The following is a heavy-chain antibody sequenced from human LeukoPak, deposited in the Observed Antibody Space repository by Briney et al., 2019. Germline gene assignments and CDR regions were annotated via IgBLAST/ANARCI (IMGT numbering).Heavy chain of an antibody. V-gene: IGHV1-2*02. J-gene: IGHJ4*02. CDR3: AREDYYGSGSYYFDY. CDR2: INPNSGVT. CDR1: GYTFTDYY. D-gene: IGHD3-10*01. Sequence: ASVKVSCKASGYTFTDYYMHWVRQAPGQGLEWMGWINPNSGVTNYAQKFQGRVTMTRDTSINTAYMELSRLRSDDTAVYYCAREDYYGSGSYYFDYWGQGTLVTVSS.